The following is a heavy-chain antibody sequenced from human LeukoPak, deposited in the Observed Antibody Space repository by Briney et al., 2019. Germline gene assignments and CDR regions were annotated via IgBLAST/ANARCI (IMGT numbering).Heavy chain of an antibody. D-gene: IGHD3-22*01. Sequence: PGRSLRLSCAASGFTFSSYAMHWVRQAPGKGLEWVAVISYDGSNKYYADSVKGRFTISRDNSKNTLYLQMNSLRAEDTAVYYCASSGLYDRGILWFDPWGQGTLVTVSS. V-gene: IGHV3-30*01. CDR2: ISYDGSNK. CDR3: ASSGLYDRGILWFDP. CDR1: GFTFSSYA. J-gene: IGHJ5*02.